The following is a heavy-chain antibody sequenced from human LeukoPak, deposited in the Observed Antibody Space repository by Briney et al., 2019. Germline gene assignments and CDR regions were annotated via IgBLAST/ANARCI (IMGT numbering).Heavy chain of an antibody. CDR2: INPSGGST. CDR1: GGTFSSYA. V-gene: IGHV1-46*01. D-gene: IGHD2-15*01. Sequence: ASVKVSCKASGGTFSSYAISWVRQAPGQGLEWMGIINPSGGSTSYAQKFQGRVTMTRDTSTSTVYMELSSLRSEDTAVYYCARAAVAATPYYFDYWGQGTLVTVSS. J-gene: IGHJ4*02. CDR3: ARAAVAATPYYFDY.